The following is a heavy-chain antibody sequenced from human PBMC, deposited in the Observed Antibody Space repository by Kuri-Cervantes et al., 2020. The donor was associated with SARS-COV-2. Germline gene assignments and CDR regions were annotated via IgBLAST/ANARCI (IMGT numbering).Heavy chain of an antibody. CDR3: ARGEGLKAVAETDNFGMAV. J-gene: IGHJ6*02. V-gene: IGHV1-69*10. CDR2: IIPILRTA. Sequence: SVKVSCKASGGSLTDYSISWVRLAPGQGPEWMGGIIPILRTANYAQKFQGRVTITADKSTSTAYMELRSLRSEDTAVYYCARGEGLKAVAETDNFGMAVWGQGTTVTVSS. CDR1: GGSLTDYS. D-gene: IGHD6-19*01.